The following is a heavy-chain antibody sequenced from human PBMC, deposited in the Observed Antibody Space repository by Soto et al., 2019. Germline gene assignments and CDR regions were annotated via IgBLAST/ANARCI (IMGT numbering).Heavy chain of an antibody. V-gene: IGHV3-23*01. J-gene: IGHJ1*01. CDR2: ISGSGDST. CDR1: GFTFSSYA. CDR3: AKGAPGRVVAGTGYFQH. D-gene: IGHD6-19*01. Sequence: EVQLLESGGGLVQPGGSLRLSCAASGFTFSSYAMSWVRQAPGKGLEWVSGISGSGDSTYYADSVKGRFTISRDNSKNTLYMQMNRMIAEDTAVYYCAKGAPGRVVAGTGYFQHWGQGTLVTVSS.